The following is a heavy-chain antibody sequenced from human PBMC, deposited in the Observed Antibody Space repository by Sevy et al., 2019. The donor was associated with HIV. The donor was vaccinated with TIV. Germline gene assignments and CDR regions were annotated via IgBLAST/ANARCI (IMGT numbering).Heavy chain of an antibody. D-gene: IGHD5-12*01. J-gene: IGHJ4*02. Sequence: SETLSLTCTVSGGSISSGDYYWSWIRQPPGKGLEWIGYIYYSESTYYNPSLKSRVTISVDTSKNQFSLKLSSVTAADTAVYYCARYIAGGYFDYWGQGTLVTVSS. CDR1: GGSISSGDYY. V-gene: IGHV4-30-4*01. CDR2: IYYSEST. CDR3: ARYIAGGYFDY.